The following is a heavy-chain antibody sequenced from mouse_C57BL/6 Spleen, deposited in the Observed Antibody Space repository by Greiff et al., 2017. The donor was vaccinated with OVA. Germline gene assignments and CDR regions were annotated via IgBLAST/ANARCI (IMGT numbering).Heavy chain of an antibody. Sequence: EVKLVESVAELVRPGASVKLSCTASGFNIKNTYMHWVKQRPEQGLEWIGRIDPANGNTKYAPKFQGKATITADTSSNTAYLQLSNLTSEDTAIYYCARNYGSSYGFAYWGQGTLVTVSA. V-gene: IGHV14-3*01. J-gene: IGHJ3*01. D-gene: IGHD1-1*01. CDR3: ARNYGSSYGFAY. CDR2: IDPANGNT. CDR1: GFNIKNTY.